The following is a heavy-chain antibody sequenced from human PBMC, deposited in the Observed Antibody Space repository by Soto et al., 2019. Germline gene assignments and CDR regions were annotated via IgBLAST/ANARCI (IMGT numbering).Heavy chain of an antibody. J-gene: IGHJ3*02. CDR1: GGSISSYY. V-gene: IGHV4-59*08. CDR2: IYYSGST. D-gene: IGHD1-1*01. CDR3: ARQWGTDAFDI. Sequence: PSETQSLTCTVSGGSISSYYWSWIRQPPGKGLEWIGYIYYSGSTNYNPSLKSRVTISVDTSKNQFSLKLSSVTAADTAVYYCARQWGTDAFDIWGQGTMVTVSS.